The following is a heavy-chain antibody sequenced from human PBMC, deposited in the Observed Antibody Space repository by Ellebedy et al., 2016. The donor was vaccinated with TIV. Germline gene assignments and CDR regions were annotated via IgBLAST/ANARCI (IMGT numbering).Heavy chain of an antibody. V-gene: IGHV3-21*01. CDR3: ARIQPEDWFDP. J-gene: IGHJ5*02. CDR2: ISTSSSYI. D-gene: IGHD5-18*01. CDR1: GFTFSSYT. Sequence: GESLKISCAASGFTFSSYTLNWVRQAPGKGLEWVSSISTSSSYIYYAGSVKGRFTISRDNAKNSLFLQITRLRAEDTAVYYCARIQPEDWFDPWGQGTLVTVSS.